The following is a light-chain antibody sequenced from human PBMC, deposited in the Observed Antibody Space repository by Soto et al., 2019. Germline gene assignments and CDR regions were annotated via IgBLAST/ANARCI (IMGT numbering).Light chain of an antibody. V-gene: IGLV2-14*03. J-gene: IGLJ2*01. CDR1: SRDVGGYNY. CDR2: DVS. Sequence: QSVLTQPASVSGSPGQSITISCTGSSRDVGGYNYVSWYQQHHPGKAPKLMIYDVSNRPSGVSNRFSGSKSGNTASLTISGLQAEDEADYYCSSYTTSSTVVFGGGTKLTVL. CDR3: SSYTTSSTVV.